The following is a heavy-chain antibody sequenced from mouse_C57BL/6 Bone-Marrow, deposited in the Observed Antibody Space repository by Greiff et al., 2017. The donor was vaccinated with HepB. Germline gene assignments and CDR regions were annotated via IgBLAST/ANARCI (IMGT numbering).Heavy chain of an antibody. V-gene: IGHV14-3*01. J-gene: IGHJ2*01. D-gene: IGHD1-1*01. Sequence: VQLQQSVAELVRPGASVKLSCTASGFNIKNTYMHWVKQRPEQGLEWIGRIDPANGNTKYAPKFQGKATLTVDTSSSTAYMQLSSLTSEDSAVYYCARRGLLRSLWYFDYWGQGTTLTVSS. CDR1: GFNIKNTY. CDR2: IDPANGNT. CDR3: ARRGLLRSLWYFDY.